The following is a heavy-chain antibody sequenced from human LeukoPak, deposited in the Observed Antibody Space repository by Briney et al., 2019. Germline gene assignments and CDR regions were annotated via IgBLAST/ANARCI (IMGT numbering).Heavy chain of an antibody. CDR2: IWHDGDTK. V-gene: IGHV3-33*03. J-gene: IGHJ4*02. D-gene: IGHD1/OR15-1a*01. CDR3: VKDSTTRASNLPDY. CDR1: GFTFNNYG. Sequence: GGSLRLSCEASGFTFNNYGMHWVRQAPGKGREWVAVIWHDGDTKFYADSVKGRFTISRDKSKNTLYLEMNSLRAEDTAVYYCVKDSTTRASNLPDYWGQGTLVTVSS.